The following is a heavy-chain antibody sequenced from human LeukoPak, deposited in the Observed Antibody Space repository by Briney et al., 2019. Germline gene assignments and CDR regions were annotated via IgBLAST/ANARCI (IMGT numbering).Heavy chain of an antibody. Sequence: GGSLRLSCAASGFTFSSYWMSWVRQPPGKGLEWVANIKQDGSEKYYVDSVKGRFTISRDNAKNSLYLQMNSLRAEDTAVYYCARDQQFPSGSSGWPFDYWGQGTLVTVSS. CDR2: IKQDGSEK. CDR3: ARDQQFPSGSSGWPFDY. J-gene: IGHJ4*02. V-gene: IGHV3-7*01. D-gene: IGHD6-19*01. CDR1: GFTFSSYW.